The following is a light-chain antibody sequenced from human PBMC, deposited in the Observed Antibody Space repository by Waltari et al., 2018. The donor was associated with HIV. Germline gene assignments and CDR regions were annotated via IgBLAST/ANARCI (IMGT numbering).Light chain of an antibody. Sequence: QSALTQPASVSGSPGQSITISCTGTSNNVGTYNCVSWYQHHPGKAPKLIIYDVNSRPSGVSSLFSGSKSGSTSSLTIAGLQDEDEAYYYCNSYTISSTWMFGGGTKLTVL. CDR1: SNNVGTYNC. J-gene: IGLJ3*02. CDR3: NSYTISSTWM. V-gene: IGLV2-14*03. CDR2: DVN.